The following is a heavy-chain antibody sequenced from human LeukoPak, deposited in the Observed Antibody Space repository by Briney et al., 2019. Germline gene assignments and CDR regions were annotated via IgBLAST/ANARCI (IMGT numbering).Heavy chain of an antibody. Sequence: PSETLSLTCTVSGGSISSGSYYWSWIRQPAGKGLEWIGRIYTSGSTNYNPSLKSRVTISVDTSKNQFSLKLSSVTAADTAVYYCARDPPYYYDSSGFDLWGRGTLVTVSS. CDR1: GGSISSGSYY. CDR2: IYTSGST. D-gene: IGHD3-22*01. V-gene: IGHV4-61*02. CDR3: ARDPPYYYDSSGFDL. J-gene: IGHJ2*01.